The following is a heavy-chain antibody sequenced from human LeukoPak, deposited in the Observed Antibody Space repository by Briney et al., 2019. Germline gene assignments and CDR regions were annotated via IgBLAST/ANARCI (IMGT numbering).Heavy chain of an antibody. V-gene: IGHV1-8*01. J-gene: IGHJ6*02. Sequence: ASVKVSCKASGNTFTSYDINWVRQATGQGLEWMGWTNTKSGNTGYAQRFQGRVSMTSITSISTAYMELSSLSSDDTAVYYCAKMARTGNYYYGMDVWGQGTTVTVSS. D-gene: IGHD5-24*01. CDR3: AKMARTGNYYYGMDV. CDR1: GNTFTSYD. CDR2: TNTKSGNT.